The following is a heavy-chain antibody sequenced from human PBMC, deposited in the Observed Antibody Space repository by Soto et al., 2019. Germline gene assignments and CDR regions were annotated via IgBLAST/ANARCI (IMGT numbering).Heavy chain of an antibody. CDR2: IFHGGNT. Sequence: SETLSLTXAVSGFFISSGNYWGWIRKPPGKGLEWIGSIFHGGNTYYNPSLKSRVTISVDMSKNQFSLKLNSVTAADTAVYYCARARWYDAFDVWGQGTVVTVSS. CDR1: GFFISSGNY. D-gene: IGHD2-15*01. V-gene: IGHV4-38-2*01. J-gene: IGHJ3*01. CDR3: ARARWYDAFDV.